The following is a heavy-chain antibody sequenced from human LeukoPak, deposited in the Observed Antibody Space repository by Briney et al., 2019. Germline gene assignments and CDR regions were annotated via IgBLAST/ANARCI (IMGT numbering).Heavy chain of an antibody. J-gene: IGHJ4*02. CDR3: AKAPVDCSGGSCYSYYFDY. CDR2: ISGSGGST. CDR1: GFTFSNDW. Sequence: GGSLRLSCVSSGFTFSNDWMTWVRQAPGKGLEWVSAISGSGGSTYYADSVNGRFTISRDNSKNTLYLQMNSLRAEDTAVYYCAKAPVDCSGGSCYSYYFDYWGQGTLVTVSS. D-gene: IGHD2-15*01. V-gene: IGHV3-23*01.